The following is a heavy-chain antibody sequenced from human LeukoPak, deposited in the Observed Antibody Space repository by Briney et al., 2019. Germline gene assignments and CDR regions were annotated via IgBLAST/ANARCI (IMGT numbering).Heavy chain of an antibody. D-gene: IGHD3-3*01. CDR1: GGSIVTNDYS. CDR2: IYHNGAT. Sequence: SETLSLTCAVSGGSIVTNDYSWNWIRQPPGKGLEWIGYIYHNGATYYNPSLKSRVTMSLDGSKNQFSLRLNSVTAADTAVYYCARGTYYDFWSGYLPYYFDYWGQGTLVTVSS. CDR3: ARGTYYDFWSGYLPYYFDY. J-gene: IGHJ4*02. V-gene: IGHV4-30-2*01.